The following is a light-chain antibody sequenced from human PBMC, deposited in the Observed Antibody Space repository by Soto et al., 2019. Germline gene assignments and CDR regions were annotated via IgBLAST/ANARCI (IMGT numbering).Light chain of an antibody. CDR2: EVS. Sequence: QSALTQPASVSGSPGQSITISCTGTSSDVGSYNLVSWYQQHPGKAPKLMIYEVSKRPSGVSNRFSGSKSGNTASLTISGFQAEDEADYYCCSYAGSSTVFGTGTKVTVL. CDR1: SSDVGSYNL. CDR3: CSYAGSSTV. V-gene: IGLV2-23*02. J-gene: IGLJ1*01.